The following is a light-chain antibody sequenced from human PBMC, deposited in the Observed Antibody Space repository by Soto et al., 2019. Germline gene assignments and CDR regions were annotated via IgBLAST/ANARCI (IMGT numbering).Light chain of an antibody. CDR1: QSVSSSY. J-gene: IGKJ5*01. Sequence: IVMTQSPATLSVSPGERATLSCRASQSVSSSYLAWYQQKPGQAPRLLIYGASSRATGIPDRFSGSGSGTDFTLTISRLETEDFAVYYCQQYGSSPPSTFGQGTRLEIK. CDR2: GAS. V-gene: IGKV3-20*01. CDR3: QQYGSSPPST.